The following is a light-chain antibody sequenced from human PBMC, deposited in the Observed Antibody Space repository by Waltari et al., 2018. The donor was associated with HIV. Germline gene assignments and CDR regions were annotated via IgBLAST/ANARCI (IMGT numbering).Light chain of an antibody. CDR1: SSDVGSYNL. Sequence: QSALTQPASVSGSPGQSITISCTGTSSDVGSYNLVSWYQQHPGKAPKLMIYEGSKRPSGVSNLFSGSKSGNTASLTISGLQAEDEADYYCCSYAGSYVVFGGGTKLTVL. J-gene: IGLJ2*01. V-gene: IGLV2-23*01. CDR2: EGS. CDR3: CSYAGSYVV.